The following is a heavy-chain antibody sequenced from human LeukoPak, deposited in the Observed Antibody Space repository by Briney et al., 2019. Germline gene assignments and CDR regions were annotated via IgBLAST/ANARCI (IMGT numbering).Heavy chain of an antibody. J-gene: IGHJ4*02. V-gene: IGHV3-15*01. CDR1: GFTFNNAW. D-gene: IGHD5-12*01. Sequence: GGPLRLSCAASGFTFNNAWMSWVRQAPGKGLEWVGRIKSKTNDGTTDYAAPVKGRFTISRDDSKNTLYLQMNSLKTEDTAVYYCTAGTGYSDHDYWGQGTLVTVSS. CDR3: TAGTGYSDHDY. CDR2: IKSKTNDGTT.